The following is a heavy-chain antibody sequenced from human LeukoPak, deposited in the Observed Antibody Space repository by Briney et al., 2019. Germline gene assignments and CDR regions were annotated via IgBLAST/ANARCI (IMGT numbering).Heavy chain of an antibody. V-gene: IGHV1-2*02. CDR1: GYTFTGYY. CDR3: ARDLRFIAAAGTYYYYGMDV. CDR2: INPNSGGT. D-gene: IGHD6-13*01. Sequence: ASVKVSCKASGYTFTGYYMHWVRQAPGQGLEWMGWINPNSGGTNYAQKFQGRVTMTRDTSISTAYMELSRLRSDDTAVYYCARDLRFIAAAGTYYYYGMDVWGQGTTVTVSS. J-gene: IGHJ6*02.